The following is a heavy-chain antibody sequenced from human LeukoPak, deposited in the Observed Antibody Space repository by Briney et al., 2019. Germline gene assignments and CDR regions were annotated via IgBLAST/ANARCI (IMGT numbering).Heavy chain of an antibody. CDR3: ATGPRNDP. V-gene: IGHV1-8*01. J-gene: IGHJ5*02. CDR1: GYPFTKWE. Sequence: ASVKVSCRTSGYPFTKWEINWVRQAAGQGLEWLGWVHPDNGNTYYAQRFRGRVTMSRDTSATTAYMELSGLRSNDTAVYFCATGPRNDPWGQGTLVTVSS. D-gene: IGHD1-14*01. CDR2: VHPDNGNT.